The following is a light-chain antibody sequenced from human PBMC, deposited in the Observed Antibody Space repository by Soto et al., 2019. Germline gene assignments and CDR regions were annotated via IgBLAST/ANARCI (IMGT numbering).Light chain of an antibody. CDR3: QQYVISVT. CDR2: GAS. Sequence: EIVMTQFPSTLSESAGERVTLSWRASQSVSSNLAWYQQKPGQAPRLLIYGASNRATGIPERFSGSGSGTDFTLTIGRLEPQDSAMYYCQQYVISVTFGQGTRLEIK. CDR1: QSVSSN. V-gene: IGKV3-20*01. J-gene: IGKJ5*01.